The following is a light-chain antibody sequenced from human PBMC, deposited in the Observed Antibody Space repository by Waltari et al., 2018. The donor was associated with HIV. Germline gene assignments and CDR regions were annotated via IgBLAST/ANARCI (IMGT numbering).Light chain of an antibody. CDR2: DDS. V-gene: IGLV3-21*02. CDR1: NIGSKS. CDR3: QVWDSSSDLGV. Sequence: SYVLTQPPSVSVAPGQTARITCGGNNIGSKSVNWYQQKPGQAPLLVVYDDSDRPSGIPERFSGSNSGNTATLTISRVEAGDEADYYCQVWDSSSDLGVFGTGTKVTVL. J-gene: IGLJ1*01.